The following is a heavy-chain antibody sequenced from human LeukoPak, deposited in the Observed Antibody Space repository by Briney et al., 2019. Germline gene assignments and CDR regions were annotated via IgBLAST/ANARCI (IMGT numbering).Heavy chain of an antibody. J-gene: IGHJ3*02. V-gene: IGHV4-59*01. D-gene: IGHD5-24*01. CDR2: IYYSGST. CDR3: ARDRDRDGYLDAFDI. CDR1: GGSISSYY. Sequence: SETLSLTCTVSGGSISSYYWSWIRQPPGKGLEWIGYIYYSGSTNYNPSLKSRVTISVDTSKNQFSLKLSSVTAADTAVYYCARDRDRDGYLDAFDIWGQGTMVTVSS.